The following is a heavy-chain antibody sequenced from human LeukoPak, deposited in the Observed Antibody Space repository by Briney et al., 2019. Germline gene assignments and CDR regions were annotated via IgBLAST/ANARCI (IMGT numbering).Heavy chain of an antibody. Sequence: GASVKVSCKASGYTFTGYYMHWVRQAPGQGLEWMGWINPNSGGTNYAQKFQGRVTMTRDTSISTAYMELSRPRSDDTAVYYCARVLPAGFTMVRERAFDIWGQGTMVTVSS. V-gene: IGHV1-2*02. D-gene: IGHD3-10*01. J-gene: IGHJ3*02. CDR1: GYTFTGYY. CDR2: INPNSGGT. CDR3: ARVLPAGFTMVRERAFDI.